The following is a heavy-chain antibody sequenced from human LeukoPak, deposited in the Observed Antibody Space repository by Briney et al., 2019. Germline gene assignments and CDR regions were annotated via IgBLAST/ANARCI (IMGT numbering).Heavy chain of an antibody. D-gene: IGHD1-26*01. CDR1: GGSISSYY. J-gene: IGHJ3*02. CDR3: ARHRWELNAFDI. Sequence: SETLSLTCTVSGGSISSYYWSWIRQPPGKGLEWIGYIYYSGSTNYNPSLKSRVTISVDTSKNQFSLILSSVTAADTAVYYCARHRWELNAFDIWGQGTMVTVSS. V-gene: IGHV4-59*08. CDR2: IYYSGST.